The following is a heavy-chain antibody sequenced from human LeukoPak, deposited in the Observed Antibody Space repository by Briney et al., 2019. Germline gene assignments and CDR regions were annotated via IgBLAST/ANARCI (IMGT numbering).Heavy chain of an antibody. Sequence: ASVKVSCKASGYTFTGYYMHWVRQAPGQGLEWMGWINPNSGGTNYAQKFQGRVTMTRDTSISTAYMELSRLRSDDTAVYYCARDAYSSSSPDYWGQGTLVTVSS. V-gene: IGHV1-2*02. D-gene: IGHD6-6*01. J-gene: IGHJ4*02. CDR1: GYTFTGYY. CDR2: INPNSGGT. CDR3: ARDAYSSSSPDY.